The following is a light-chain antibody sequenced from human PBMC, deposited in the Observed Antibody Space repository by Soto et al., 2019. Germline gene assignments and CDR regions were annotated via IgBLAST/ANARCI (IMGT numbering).Light chain of an antibody. CDR3: QQYDSYQGT. Sequence: DIQMTQSPSILSASVGDRVTITCRASQSVSTWLAWYQQKPGRAPNLLIYEASTLASGVPSRFSGSGSETEFTLTISSRQPDDSATYYCQQYDSYQGTFGQGTKLEIK. CDR2: EAS. J-gene: IGKJ2*02. CDR1: QSVSTW. V-gene: IGKV1-5*01.